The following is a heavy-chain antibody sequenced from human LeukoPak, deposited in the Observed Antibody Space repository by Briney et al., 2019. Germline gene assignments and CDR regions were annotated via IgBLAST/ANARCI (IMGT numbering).Heavy chain of an antibody. CDR2: ISYDGSNK. Sequence: AGGSLRPSCAASGFTFSSFAMHWVRQAPGKGLGWVAVISYDGSNKYYADSVKGRFTLSRDNSKNTLYLQMNSLRAGDTAVYYCARDDRGVAAAGFFDYWGQGTLVTVSS. J-gene: IGHJ4*02. CDR3: ARDDRGVAAAGFFDY. D-gene: IGHD6-13*01. CDR1: GFTFSSFA. V-gene: IGHV3-30*04.